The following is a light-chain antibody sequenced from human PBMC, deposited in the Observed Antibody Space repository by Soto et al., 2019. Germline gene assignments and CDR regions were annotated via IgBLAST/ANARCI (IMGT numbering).Light chain of an antibody. Sequence: QSALTQPASVSGSPGQSITISCTGTSSDVGGYNYVSWYQQHPGKAPKLMIYEVSNWPSGFSNRFSGSKSGNTASLTISGLQAEDEADYYCSSYTSSNIVVFGGGTKLTV. J-gene: IGLJ2*01. CDR3: SSYTSSNIVV. CDR1: SSDVGGYNY. V-gene: IGLV2-14*01. CDR2: EVS.